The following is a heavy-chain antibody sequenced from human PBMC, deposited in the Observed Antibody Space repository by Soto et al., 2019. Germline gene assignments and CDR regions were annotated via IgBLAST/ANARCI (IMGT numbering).Heavy chain of an antibody. J-gene: IGHJ4*02. Sequence: EVHLVESGGGLVQPGGSLRLSCAASGFTFSDPYMDWVRQAPGKGLEWVGRIRNKPHSYTTDYAASVKGRFTISRDDSQNSLYLQMNSLKTEDTAVYYGASGDQVYWGQGTLVTVSS. CDR3: ASGDQVY. V-gene: IGHV3-72*01. CDR2: IRNKPHSYTT. CDR1: GFTFSDPY.